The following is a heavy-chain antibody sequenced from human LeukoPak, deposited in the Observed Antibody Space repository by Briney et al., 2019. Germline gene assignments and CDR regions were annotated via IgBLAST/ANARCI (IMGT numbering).Heavy chain of an antibody. D-gene: IGHD2-2*02. V-gene: IGHV4-39*01. CDR3: ARGCSSTSCYTYAFDI. Sequence: SETLSLTCTVSGGSISSSSYYWGWIRQPPGKGLEWIGSIYYSGSTYYNPSLKSRVTISVDTSKNQFSLKLSSVTAADTAVYYCARGCSSTSCYTYAFDIWGQGTMVTVFS. J-gene: IGHJ3*02. CDR1: GGSISSSSYY. CDR2: IYYSGST.